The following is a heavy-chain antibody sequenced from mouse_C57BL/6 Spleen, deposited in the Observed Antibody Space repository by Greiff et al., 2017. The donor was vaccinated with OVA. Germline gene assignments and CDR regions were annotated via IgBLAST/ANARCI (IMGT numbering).Heavy chain of an antibody. J-gene: IGHJ2*01. CDR1: GFSLTSYA. D-gene: IGHD2-4*01. CDR2: IWTGGGT. Sequence: VKLVESGPGLVAPSQSLSITCTVSGFSLTSYAISWVRQPPGKGLEWLGVIWTGGGTNYNSALKSRLSISKDNSKSQVFLKMNSLQTDDTARYYCARNGDYDYEGYFDYWGQGTTLTVSS. CDR3: ARNGDYDYEGYFDY. V-gene: IGHV2-9-1*01.